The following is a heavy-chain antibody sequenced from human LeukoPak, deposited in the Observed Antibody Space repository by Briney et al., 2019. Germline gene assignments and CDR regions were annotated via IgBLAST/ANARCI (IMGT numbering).Heavy chain of an antibody. CDR1: GGSISSSNYY. J-gene: IGHJ5*02. Sequence: PSETLSLTCIVSGGSISSSNYYWGWIRQSPGKGLEWIGSIYSRGSTYYNPSLKSRVIVSSDMSKNQFSLRLSSVTAADTAVYYCARESLTWLQSRTSWFDPWGQGTLVTVSS. D-gene: IGHD5-24*01. V-gene: IGHV4-39*07. CDR3: ARESLTWLQSRTSWFDP. CDR2: IYSRGST.